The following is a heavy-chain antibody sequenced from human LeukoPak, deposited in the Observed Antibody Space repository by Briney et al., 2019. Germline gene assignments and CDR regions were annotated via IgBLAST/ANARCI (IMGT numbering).Heavy chain of an antibody. V-gene: IGHV4-4*02. CDR2: VNLQGST. J-gene: IGHJ4*02. CDR1: GGSITNTNY. Sequence: PSGTLSLTCGVSGGSITNTNYWTWVRQPPGKGLEWIGEVNLQGSTNYNPSLMGRVAISVDKSENHISLQLTSVTAADTAVYYCARHTGGTTYDYWGQGTLVTVSS. D-gene: IGHD2-8*02. CDR3: ARHTGGTTYDY.